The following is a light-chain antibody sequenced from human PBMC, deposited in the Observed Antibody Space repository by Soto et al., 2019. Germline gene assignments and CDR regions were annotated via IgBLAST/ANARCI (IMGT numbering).Light chain of an antibody. CDR3: SSYVGGNSYV. Sequence: QSVLTQPPSASGSPGQSVTISCTGTSSDVGGYNYVSWYQQHPGKAPKLLIYEVNKRPSGVPARFSGSRSGDAASLTVSGLQADDEADYYCSSYVGGNSYVFGTVTKLTVL. V-gene: IGLV2-8*01. CDR2: EVN. J-gene: IGLJ1*01. CDR1: SSDVGGYNY.